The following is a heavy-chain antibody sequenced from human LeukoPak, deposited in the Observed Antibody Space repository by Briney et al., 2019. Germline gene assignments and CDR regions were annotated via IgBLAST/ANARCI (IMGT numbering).Heavy chain of an antibody. CDR2: IYTSGST. Sequence: SETLSLTCTVSGGSISSYYWSWIRQPAGKGLEWIGRIYTSGSTNYNPSLKSRVTMSVDTSKNQCSLKLSSVTAADTAVYYCARDLAGDYDSSGYAAFDIWGQGTMVTVSS. J-gene: IGHJ3*02. CDR3: ARDLAGDYDSSGYAAFDI. V-gene: IGHV4-4*07. D-gene: IGHD3-22*01. CDR1: GGSISSYY.